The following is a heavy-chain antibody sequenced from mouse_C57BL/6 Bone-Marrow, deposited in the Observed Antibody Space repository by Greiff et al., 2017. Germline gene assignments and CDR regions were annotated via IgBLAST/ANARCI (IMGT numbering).Heavy chain of an antibody. CDR2: IYPGSGNT. CDR3: ARESRWLLRLYYAMDY. D-gene: IGHD2-3*01. J-gene: IGHJ4*01. CDR1: GYTFTDYY. V-gene: IGHV1-76*01. Sequence: QVQLQQSGAELVRPGASVKLSCKASGYTFTDYYINWVKQRPGQGLEWIARIYPGSGNTYYNEKFKGKATLTAKKSSSTAYMQLSSLTSEDSAVYFCARESRWLLRLYYAMDYWGQGTSVTVSS.